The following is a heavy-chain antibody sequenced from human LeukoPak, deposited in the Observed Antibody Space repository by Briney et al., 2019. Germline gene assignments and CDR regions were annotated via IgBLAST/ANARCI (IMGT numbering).Heavy chain of an antibody. CDR1: GFTFSSYA. D-gene: IGHD4-17*01. CDR3: ARESYGDYYFDW. CDR2: ISKDGSKK. Sequence: RTGRSLRLSCAASGFTFSSYAMHWVRQAPGKGLEWVAVISKDGSKKYYADSVKGRFTISRDNSKNTLYLQMNSLGAEDTAMYSCARESYGDYYFDWWGQGTLVTVSS. J-gene: IGHJ4*02. V-gene: IGHV3-30-3*01.